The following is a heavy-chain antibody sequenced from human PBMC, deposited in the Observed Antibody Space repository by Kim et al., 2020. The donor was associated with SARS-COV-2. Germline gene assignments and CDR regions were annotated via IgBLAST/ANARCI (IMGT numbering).Heavy chain of an antibody. CDR2: T. V-gene: IGHV3-73*01. J-gene: IGHJ4*02. CDR3: LGVSYDLLYNY. Sequence: TAYAASVNGRFTISRDDSQNTAYLQMSGLKTEDTAVYYCLGVSYDLLYNYWGQGTLVTVSS. D-gene: IGHD2-2*02.